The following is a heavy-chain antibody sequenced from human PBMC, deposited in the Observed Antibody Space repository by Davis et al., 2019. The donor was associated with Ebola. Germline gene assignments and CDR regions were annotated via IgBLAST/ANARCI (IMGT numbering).Heavy chain of an antibody. CDR2: IIPIFGTA. CDR3: ARVGEAAVADTGGIFDY. Sequence: SVKVSCKASGGTFSSYAISWVRQAPGQGLEWMGGIIPIFGTANYAQKFQGRVTITADESTSTAYMELSSLRSEDTAVNYCARVGEAAVADTGGIFDYWGQGTLVTVSS. CDR1: GGTFSSYA. J-gene: IGHJ4*02. V-gene: IGHV1-69*13. D-gene: IGHD6-19*01.